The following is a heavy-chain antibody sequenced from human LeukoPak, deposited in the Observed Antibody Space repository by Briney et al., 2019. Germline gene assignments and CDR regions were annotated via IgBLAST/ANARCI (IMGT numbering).Heavy chain of an antibody. J-gene: IGHJ4*02. V-gene: IGHV3-23*01. CDR1: GFTVSSYA. CDR3: AKRYYGGSGYRSYYFDY. D-gene: IGHD3-22*01. Sequence: PGASLRLSCAASGFTVSSYAMSWVRQAPGKGLEWVLAIIGSGDRTYYAASVKGRFTISRDNSKNTLYLQMNSLRAEDTAVYYCAKRYYGGSGYRSYYFDYWGQETLVTVSS. CDR2: IIGSGDRT.